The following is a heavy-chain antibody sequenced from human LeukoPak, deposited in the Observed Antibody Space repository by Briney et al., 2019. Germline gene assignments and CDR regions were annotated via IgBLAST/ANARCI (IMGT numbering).Heavy chain of an antibody. CDR3: AKDGMSSGWYGTLDY. CDR2: IKQDGSDK. CDR1: GFTFSSHW. D-gene: IGHD6-19*01. V-gene: IGHV3-7*03. Sequence: GGSLRLSCAASGFTFSSHWMSWVRQAPGKGLEWVANIKQDGSDKYYVDSLKGRFTISRDNSKNTLYLQMNSLRAEDTAVYYCAKDGMSSGWYGTLDYWGQGTLVTVSS. J-gene: IGHJ4*02.